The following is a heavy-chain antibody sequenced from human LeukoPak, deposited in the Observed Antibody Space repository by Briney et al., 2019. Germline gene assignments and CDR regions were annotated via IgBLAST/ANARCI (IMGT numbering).Heavy chain of an antibody. J-gene: IGHJ6*02. D-gene: IGHD3-16*01. V-gene: IGHV6-1*01. CDR2: TYYRSKWYN. Sequence: SQTLSLTCAISGDSVSSNSAAWKWIRKSPSRGLEWLGRTYYRSKWYNDYAVSVKSRITINPDTSKNQFSLQLNYVTLEDTAVYYCARNYYDYVWGTYGMDVWGQGTTVTVSS. CDR3: ARNYYDYVWGTYGMDV. CDR1: GDSVSSNSAA.